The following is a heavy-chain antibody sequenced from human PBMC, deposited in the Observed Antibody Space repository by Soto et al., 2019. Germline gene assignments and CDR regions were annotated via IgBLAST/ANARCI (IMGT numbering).Heavy chain of an antibody. CDR1: GGSITSAGYY. CDR2: IYYSGTT. CDR3: AVVEAVAASPIDY. V-gene: IGHV4-30-4*08. D-gene: IGHD6-19*01. Sequence: SETLSLTCTVSGGSITSAGYYWTWIRQHPGKGLEWIACIYYSGTTSYSPSLRSRLTISVDTSKNQFSLKLSSVTAADTAVYYCAVVEAVAASPIDYWGQGTLVTVSS. J-gene: IGHJ4*02.